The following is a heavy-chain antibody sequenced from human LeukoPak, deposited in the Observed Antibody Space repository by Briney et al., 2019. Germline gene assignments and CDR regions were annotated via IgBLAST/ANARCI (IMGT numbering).Heavy chain of an antibody. J-gene: IGHJ4*02. Sequence: TGGSLRLSCAASGFTFSSYAMGWVRQAPGKGLEWVSSISGSGGSTYYADSVKGRFTISRDNSKNTLYLQMNSLRAEDTAVYYCAKSPAYCGGDCFIVDLFDYWGQGTLVTVSS. D-gene: IGHD2-21*02. CDR2: ISGSGGST. CDR3: AKSPAYCGGDCFIVDLFDY. CDR1: GFTFSSYA. V-gene: IGHV3-23*01.